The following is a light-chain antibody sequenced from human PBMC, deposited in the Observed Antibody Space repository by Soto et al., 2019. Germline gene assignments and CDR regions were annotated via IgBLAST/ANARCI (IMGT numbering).Light chain of an antibody. J-gene: IGLJ1*01. CDR1: SSDVGSYNL. Sequence: QSALTQPASVSGSPGQSITISCTGTSSDVGSYNLVSWYQQHPGKAPELMIYEVNKRPSGVSNRFSGSKSGNTASLTISGLQAEDEADYYCCSYAGSGAYVFGTGTKVTVL. V-gene: IGLV2-23*02. CDR2: EVN. CDR3: CSYAGSGAYV.